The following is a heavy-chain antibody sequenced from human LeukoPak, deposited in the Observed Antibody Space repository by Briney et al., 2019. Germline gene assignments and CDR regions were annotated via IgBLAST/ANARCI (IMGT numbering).Heavy chain of an antibody. J-gene: IGHJ4*02. D-gene: IGHD4-23*01. CDR1: GYTFTSYA. V-gene: IGHV1-18*01. CDR2: ISAYNGNT. Sequence: ASVKVSCKASGYTFTSYAMNWVRQAPGQGLEWMGWISAYNGNTNYAQKLQGRVTMTTDTSTSTAYMELRSLRSDDTAVYYCARQGYGGHSQGAADYWGQGTLVTVSS. CDR3: ARQGYGGHSQGAADY.